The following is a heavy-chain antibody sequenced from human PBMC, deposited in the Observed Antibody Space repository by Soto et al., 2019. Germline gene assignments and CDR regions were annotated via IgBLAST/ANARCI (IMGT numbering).Heavy chain of an antibody. CDR1: AYTFTGYY. D-gene: IGHD6-6*01. CDR2: INPNSGGT. Sequence: RASLQVSCKPSAYTFTGYYMHWVRQAPGQGLEWMGWINPNSGGTNYAQKFQGRVTMTRDTSISTAYMELSRLRSDDTAVYYCARDLRRIAALPYYYYGMDVWGQGTTVTVSS. J-gene: IGHJ6*01. CDR3: ARDLRRIAALPYYYYGMDV. V-gene: IGHV1-2*02.